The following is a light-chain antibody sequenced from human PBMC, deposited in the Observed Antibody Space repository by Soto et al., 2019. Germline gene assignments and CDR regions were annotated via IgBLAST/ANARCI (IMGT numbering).Light chain of an antibody. J-gene: IGKJ1*01. CDR3: QKYNGALWT. Sequence: DIQLTQSPSSLSASVGDRVTITCRASQGISNYVAWYQQKPGKVPKLLIYAASALQLGVPSRFSGSGSGTDFTLTISSLQPEDVATYYCQKYNGALWTFGQVTKVEIK. CDR2: AAS. CDR1: QGISNY. V-gene: IGKV1-27*01.